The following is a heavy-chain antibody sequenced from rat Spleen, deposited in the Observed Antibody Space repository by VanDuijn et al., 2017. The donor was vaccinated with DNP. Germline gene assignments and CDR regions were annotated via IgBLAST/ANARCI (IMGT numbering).Heavy chain of an antibody. CDR2: IGSDGYAP. V-gene: IGHV5-22*01. Sequence: EVQLVESGGGLVQPGRSLKLSCAASGFTFSAYYMAWVRQAPTKGLEWVAYIGSDGYAPYYGDSVKGRFTISRDNAKSTLYLQMNSLRSEDMATYYCVRWNSGHFDYWGQGVMVTVSS. D-gene: IGHD4-3*01. J-gene: IGHJ2*01. CDR3: VRWNSGHFDY. CDR1: GFTFSAYY.